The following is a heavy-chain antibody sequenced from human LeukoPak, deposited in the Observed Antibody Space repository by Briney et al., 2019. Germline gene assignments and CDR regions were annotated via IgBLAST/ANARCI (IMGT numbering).Heavy chain of an antibody. J-gene: IGHJ4*02. CDR3: ARATAVAGTDS. Sequence: GGSLRLSCAASGFTFSSYGMHWVRQAPGKGLEWVAYIRYDGSNRHYADSVKGRFTISRENAKNTLYLQMNSLTVEDTAVYYCARATAVAGTDSWGQGTLVTVSS. V-gene: IGHV3-30*02. CDR1: GFTFSSYG. D-gene: IGHD6-19*01. CDR2: IRYDGSNR.